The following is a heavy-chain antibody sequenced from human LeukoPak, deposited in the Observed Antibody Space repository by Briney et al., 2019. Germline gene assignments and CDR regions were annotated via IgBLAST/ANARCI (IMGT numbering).Heavy chain of an antibody. CDR3: ARESHYYDSSGYYSY. J-gene: IGHJ4*02. CDR1: GFTVSSNY. Sequence: GGSLRLSCAASGFTVSSNYMSWVRQAPGKGLGWVSVIYSGGSTYYADSVKGRFTISRDNFKNTLYLQMNSLRAEDTAVYYCARESHYYDSSGYYSYWGQGTLVTVSS. D-gene: IGHD3-22*01. CDR2: IYSGGST. V-gene: IGHV3-66*01.